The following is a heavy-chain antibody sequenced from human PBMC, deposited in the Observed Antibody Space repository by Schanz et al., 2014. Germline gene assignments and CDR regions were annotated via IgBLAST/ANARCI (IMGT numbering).Heavy chain of an antibody. D-gene: IGHD2-8*01. Sequence: QVQLQESGPGLMKPSETLSLTCIVSGGSMTTYYWSWIRQPAGKGLEWIGRIHSSGSTDYNPSLNTRVIMSGVTSKNQFSLRLRSVSVADTALYYCARDLTHDNSYGYYWAFDIWGQGTMVTVSS. V-gene: IGHV4-4*07. CDR2: IHSSGST. J-gene: IGHJ3*02. CDR1: GGSMTTYY. CDR3: ARDLTHDNSYGYYWAFDI.